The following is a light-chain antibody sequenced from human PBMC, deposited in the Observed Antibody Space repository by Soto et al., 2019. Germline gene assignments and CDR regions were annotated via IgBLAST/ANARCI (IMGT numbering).Light chain of an antibody. V-gene: IGKV1-5*03. CDR1: QTISTW. Sequence: DIQVTQSPPTLSASVGDRVTITCLASQTISTWMAWYQQKPGKAPKLLIYKASTLKSGVPSRFSGSGSGTEFTLTISSLQPDDVATYYCQHYNSYSEALGQGTKVDIK. CDR2: KAS. CDR3: QHYNSYSEA. J-gene: IGKJ1*01.